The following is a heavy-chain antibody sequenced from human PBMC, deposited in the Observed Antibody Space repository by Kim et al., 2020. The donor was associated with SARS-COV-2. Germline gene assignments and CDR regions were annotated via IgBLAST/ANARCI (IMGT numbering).Heavy chain of an antibody. CDR1: GFTFSSYS. Sequence: GGSLRLSCAASGFTFSSYSMNWVRQAPGKGLEWVSSISSSSSYIYYADSVKGRFTISRDNAKNSLYLQMNSLRAEDTAVYYCASIVGATTTHNWFDPWGQGTLVTVSS. V-gene: IGHV3-21*01. D-gene: IGHD1-26*01. J-gene: IGHJ5*02. CDR3: ASIVGATTTHNWFDP. CDR2: ISSSSSYI.